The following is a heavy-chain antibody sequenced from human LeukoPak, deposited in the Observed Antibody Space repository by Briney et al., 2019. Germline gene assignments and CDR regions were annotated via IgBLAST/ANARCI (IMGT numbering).Heavy chain of an antibody. J-gene: IGHJ4*02. CDR1: GDSVSSNSAA. V-gene: IGHV6-1*01. Sequence: SQTLSLTCAISGDSVSSNSAAWNWIRQSPSRGLEWLGRTYYRSKWYNDYAVSVKSRITINPDTSKNQFSLQLNSVTPEDTAVYYCVREALSGSWYGGYFDYWGQGTLVTVSS. D-gene: IGHD6-13*01. CDR2: TYYRSKWYN. CDR3: VREALSGSWYGGYFDY.